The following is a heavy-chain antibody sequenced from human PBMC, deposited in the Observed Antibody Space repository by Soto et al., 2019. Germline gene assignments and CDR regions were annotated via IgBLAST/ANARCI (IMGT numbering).Heavy chain of an antibody. J-gene: IGHJ5*02. D-gene: IGHD6-19*01. V-gene: IGHV3-7*01. CDR1: GFIFSGYW. CDR3: VRGLGWFDP. CDR2: IKPDGSEK. Sequence: EMQLVESGGGLVQPGGSLRLSCATSGFIFSGYWMSWVRQAPGKGLEWVANIKPDGSEKNYVDSVKGRFTISRDNAKNSLYLEMNSLRDEDTAVFFCVRGLGWFDPWGQGALLTVSS.